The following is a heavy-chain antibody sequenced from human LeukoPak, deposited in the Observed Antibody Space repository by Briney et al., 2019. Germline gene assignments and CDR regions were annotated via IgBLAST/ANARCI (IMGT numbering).Heavy chain of an antibody. V-gene: IGHV4-39*01. CDR3: ARHYGP. J-gene: IGHJ5*02. CDR2: VYYRGST. CDR1: GGSISTNTYY. Sequence: SETLSLTCTVSGGSISTNTYYWAWIRQPPGKGLEWIGSVYYRGSTYYNPSLGSRVTVSMDTSKNQFSLKMSSVTAADTAVYYCARHYGPWGQGTLVTVSS. D-gene: IGHD3-16*01.